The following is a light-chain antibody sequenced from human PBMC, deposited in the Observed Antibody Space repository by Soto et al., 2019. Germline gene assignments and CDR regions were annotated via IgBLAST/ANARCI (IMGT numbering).Light chain of an antibody. CDR2: EGS. Sequence: QSALTQPASVSGSPGQSITISCTGTSSDFGSYNLVSWYQQHPGKAPKLIIYEGSRRPSGVSYRFSGSKSGNTASLTISGLQAEDEADYYCCLYAGSSTFVFGGGTKLTVL. CDR1: SSDFGSYNL. V-gene: IGLV2-23*03. J-gene: IGLJ2*01. CDR3: CLYAGSSTFV.